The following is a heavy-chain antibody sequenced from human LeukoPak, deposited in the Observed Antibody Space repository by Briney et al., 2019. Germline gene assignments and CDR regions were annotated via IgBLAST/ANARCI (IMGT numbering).Heavy chain of an antibody. D-gene: IGHD3-16*01. CDR1: GYTFTGYY. Sequence: ASVKVSCKASGYTFTGYYMHWVRQAPGQGLEWMGWINPNSGDTKYSQKFQGRVTMTRDTSISTAYMELSRLRSDDTAVYYCATQRGSYLWGTDFDFWGQGTLVTVSS. CDR2: INPNSGDT. J-gene: IGHJ4*02. CDR3: ATQRGSYLWGTDFDF. V-gene: IGHV1-2*02.